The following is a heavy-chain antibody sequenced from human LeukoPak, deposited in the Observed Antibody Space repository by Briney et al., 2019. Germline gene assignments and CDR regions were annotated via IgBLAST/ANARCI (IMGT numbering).Heavy chain of an antibody. V-gene: IGHV3-48*03. J-gene: IGHJ4*02. CDR1: GFTFSRYE. CDR2: ISSSGSSI. CDR3: ARSLFPFFDY. D-gene: IGHD3-3*01. Sequence: PGGSLRLSCAASGFTFSRYEMNWVRQAPGKGLEWVSYISSSGSSIYCADSVKGRFTISRDNAKNSLYLQMNSLRAEDTAIYHCARSLFPFFDYWGQGSLVTVSS.